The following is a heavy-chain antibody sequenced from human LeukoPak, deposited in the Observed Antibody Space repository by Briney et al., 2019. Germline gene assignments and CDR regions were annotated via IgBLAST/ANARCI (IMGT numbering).Heavy chain of an antibody. CDR1: GFTFDDYG. CDR3: ARGIGDYVWGSYPDY. CDR2: INWNGGST. J-gene: IGHJ4*02. D-gene: IGHD3-16*02. Sequence: GGSLRLSCAASGFTFDDYGMSWVRQAPGKGLEWVSGINWNGGSTGYADSVKGRFTISRDNAKNSLYLQMNSLRAEDTALYYCARGIGDYVWGSYPDYWGRGTLVTVSS. V-gene: IGHV3-20*04.